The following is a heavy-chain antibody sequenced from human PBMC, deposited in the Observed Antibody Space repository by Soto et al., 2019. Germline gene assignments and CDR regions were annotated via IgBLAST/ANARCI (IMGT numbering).Heavy chain of an antibody. D-gene: IGHD3-10*01. V-gene: IGHV3-48*01. CDR1: EFPFSSYS. J-gene: IGHJ5*02. CDR3: AREIWYYGSGSYFGEAHWFDP. Sequence: PGGSLRLSCAASEFPFSSYSMNWVRQAPGKGLEWVSYISSSSSTIYYADSVKGRFTISRDNAKNSLYLQMNSLRAEDTAVYYCAREIWYYGSGSYFGEAHWFDPWGQGTLVTVSS. CDR2: ISSSSSTI.